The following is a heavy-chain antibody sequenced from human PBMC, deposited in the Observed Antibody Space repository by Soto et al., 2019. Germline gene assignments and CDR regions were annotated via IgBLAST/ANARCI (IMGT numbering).Heavy chain of an antibody. D-gene: IGHD6-19*01. V-gene: IGHV4-61*01. J-gene: IGHJ6*02. CDR2: IYNSGST. CDR3: ARAVRGWNRGSYYYYGMDV. Sequence: SETLSLTCTVSGGSVSSTSYYWSWIRQPPGKGLEWIGYIYNSGSTNYKPSHKSRVTISVDTSKNQFSLNLTSVTAGDTAVYFCARAVRGWNRGSYYYYGMDVWGQGTTVTVSS. CDR1: GGSVSSTSYY.